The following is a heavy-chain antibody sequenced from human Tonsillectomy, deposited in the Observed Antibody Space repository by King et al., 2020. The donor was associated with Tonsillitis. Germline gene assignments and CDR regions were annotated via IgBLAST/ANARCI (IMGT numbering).Heavy chain of an antibody. CDR2: IWDDGSNK. CDR1: GFTFSSYG. Sequence: VQLVESGGGVVQPGRSLRLSCAASGFTFSSYGMHWVRQAPGKGLEWVAVIWDDGSNKYYADSVKGRFTISRDNSKKTLYLQMNSLRAEDTAVYYCARDRDYGNDYWGQGTLVTVSS. V-gene: IGHV3-33*08. J-gene: IGHJ4*02. D-gene: IGHD4-17*01. CDR3: ARDRDYGNDY.